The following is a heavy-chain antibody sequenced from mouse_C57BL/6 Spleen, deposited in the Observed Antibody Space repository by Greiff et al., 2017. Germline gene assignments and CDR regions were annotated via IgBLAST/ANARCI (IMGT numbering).Heavy chain of an antibody. J-gene: IGHJ1*03. CDR2: IDPSDSYT. CDR3: ARRDYCSSWDFDV. Sequence: QVQLQQSGAELVMPGASVKLSCKASGYTFTSYWMHWVKQRPGQGLEWIGEIDPSDSYTNYNQKFKGKSTLTVDKSSSTAYMQLSSLTSEDSAVYYCARRDYCSSWDFDVWGTGTTVTVSS. D-gene: IGHD1-1*01. V-gene: IGHV1-69*01. CDR1: GYTFTSYW.